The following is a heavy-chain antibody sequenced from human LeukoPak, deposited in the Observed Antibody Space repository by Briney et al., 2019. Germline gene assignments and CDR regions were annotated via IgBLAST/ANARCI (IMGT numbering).Heavy chain of an antibody. CDR1: GFTFNTLA. CDR2: INARGFIT. J-gene: IGHJ4*02. V-gene: IGHV3-23*01. D-gene: IGHD5-18*01. CDR3: VNHITAMVRGCLRH. Sequence: QTGGSLRLSCAASGFTFNTLAMSWVRQAPGKGLEWVSAINARGFITYYADSVKGRFTISRDNSKNTLFLQMNSLSVEDTAVYYCVNHITAMVRGCLRHWGQGILVTVSS.